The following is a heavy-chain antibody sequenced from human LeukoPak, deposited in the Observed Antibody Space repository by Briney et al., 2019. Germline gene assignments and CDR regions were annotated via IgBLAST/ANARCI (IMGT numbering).Heavy chain of an antibody. J-gene: IGHJ4*02. CDR2: IYTDDPDT. Sequence: GASLKISCKCSGYRFTSYWIGWVRQLPGKGLEWMGIIYTDDPDTRYSPSFQGQVTISVDKSISTAYLQWRSLKASDSAMYFCARGPVGHHFDYWGQGTLVTVSS. V-gene: IGHV5-51*01. CDR3: ARGPVGHHFDY. CDR1: GYRFTSYW.